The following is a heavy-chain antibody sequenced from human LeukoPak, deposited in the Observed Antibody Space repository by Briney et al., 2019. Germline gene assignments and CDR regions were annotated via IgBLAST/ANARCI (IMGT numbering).Heavy chain of an antibody. CDR3: ARAVYGSGSYYYDY. J-gene: IGHJ4*02. Sequence: PSETLSLTCTVSGVSISSSTYYWGWVRQPPGKGLEWIGSIYYGGSTYYNPSLKSRVTISVDTSKNQFSLRLSSVTAADTAVYYCARAVYGSGSYYYDYWGQGTLVTVSS. V-gene: IGHV4-39*07. CDR1: GVSISSSTYY. D-gene: IGHD3-10*01. CDR2: IYYGGST.